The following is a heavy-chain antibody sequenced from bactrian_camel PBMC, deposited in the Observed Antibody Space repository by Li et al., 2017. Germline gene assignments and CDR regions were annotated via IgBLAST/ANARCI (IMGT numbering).Heavy chain of an antibody. CDR1: GYIFKANL. V-gene: IGHV3S54*01. CDR3: AAQPKSCYYRGYPPSSDFPT. CDR2: IETGDGTT. Sequence: HVQLVESGGGSVQPGGSLRLSCVVTGYIFKANLLGWFRQAPGSEKEREAVAAIETGDGTTFYADSVKGRFAISQDPAKNTLWLQMNSLKPEDPATYYCAAQPKSCYYRGYPPSSDFPTWGQGTQVTVS. D-gene: IGHD2*01. J-gene: IGHJ6*01.